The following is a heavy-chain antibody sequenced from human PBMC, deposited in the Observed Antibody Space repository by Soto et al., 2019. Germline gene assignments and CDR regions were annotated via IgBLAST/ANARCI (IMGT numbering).Heavy chain of an antibody. CDR2: ISGTGDSR. D-gene: IGHD3-16*01. J-gene: IGHJ4*02. Sequence: GGSLRLSCAASGFTFNNYAMTWVRQAPGKGLEWVSAISGTGDSRYVADSVRGRFAISRDNSKNTMDLQMNSLRAGDTAVYYCARVPGSGEFASSIYYFDYWGQGTLVTVSS. CDR3: ARVPGSGEFASSIYYFDY. V-gene: IGHV3-23*01. CDR1: GFTFNNYA.